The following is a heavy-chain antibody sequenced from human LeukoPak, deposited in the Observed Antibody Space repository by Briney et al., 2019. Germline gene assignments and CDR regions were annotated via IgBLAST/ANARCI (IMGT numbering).Heavy chain of an antibody. V-gene: IGHV4-61*02. J-gene: IGHJ6*03. CDR3: ARAVWYPPSLHYYYYMDV. Sequence: SETLSLTCTVSGGSISSGTYYWSWIRQPAGKGLEWIGRFYTSGSTNYNPSLKSRVTISVDTSKNQFSLKLSSVTAADTAVYYCARAVWYPPSLHYYYYMDVWGKGTTVTVSS. D-gene: IGHD6-13*01. CDR1: GGSISSGTYY. CDR2: FYTSGST.